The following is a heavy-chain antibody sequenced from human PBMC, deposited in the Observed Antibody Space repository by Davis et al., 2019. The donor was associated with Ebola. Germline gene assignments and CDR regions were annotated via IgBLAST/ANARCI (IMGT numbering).Heavy chain of an antibody. V-gene: IGHV3-7*01. CDR3: ARVPAAAGRGDNWLDP. J-gene: IGHJ5*02. D-gene: IGHD6-13*01. CDR1: GFTFSNYW. CDR2: IKQDGSEK. Sequence: GESLKISCAASGFTFSNYWMNWVRQAPGKGLERVANIKQDGSEKYYVDSVKGRFTVSRDNAKNSLYLQMNSLRAEDTAVYYCARVPAAAGRGDNWLDPWGQGTLVTVSS.